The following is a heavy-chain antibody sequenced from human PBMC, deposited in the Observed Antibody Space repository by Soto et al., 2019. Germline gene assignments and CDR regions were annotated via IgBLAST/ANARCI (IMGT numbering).Heavy chain of an antibody. CDR1: GGTFSSYA. J-gene: IGHJ5*02. Sequence: QVQLVQSGAEVKKPGSSVKVSCKASGGTFSSYAISWVRQAPGQGLEWMGGIIPIFGTANYAQKFQGRVTITADESTSTDYMELSSLRSEDTAVYYCAREGDYSNYRWFDPWGQGTLVTVSS. D-gene: IGHD4-4*01. V-gene: IGHV1-69*01. CDR3: AREGDYSNYRWFDP. CDR2: IIPIFGTA.